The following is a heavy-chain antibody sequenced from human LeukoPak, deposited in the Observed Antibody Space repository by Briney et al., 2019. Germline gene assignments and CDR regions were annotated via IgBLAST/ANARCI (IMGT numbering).Heavy chain of an antibody. D-gene: IGHD1-26*01. CDR3: AKSSGSYRP. J-gene: IGHJ5*02. Sequence: SETLSLTCTVSGDSIGSNYWSWIRQPAGKGLEWIGRIYPSGSNYNPSLKSRVTISVDKSKNQFTLKLISVTAADTAMYYCAKSSGSYRPWGQGTLVTVSS. CDR2: IYPSGS. V-gene: IGHV4-4*07. CDR1: GDSIGSNY.